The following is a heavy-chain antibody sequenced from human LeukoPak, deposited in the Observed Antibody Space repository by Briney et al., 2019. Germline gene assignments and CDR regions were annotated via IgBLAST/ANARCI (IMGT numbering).Heavy chain of an antibody. CDR3: ARSLPYDNRNPHIDH. CDR1: GYTFNDFY. D-gene: IGHD3-22*01. V-gene: IGHV1-2*02. Sequence: ASVKVSFKTSGYTFNDFYVHWVRQAPGQGPEWMGWINPKIADTIYASSVRGRVTMTRDTSITTAYLELSSLRSDDSAVYYGARSLPYDNRNPHIDHWGQGTLITVSS. J-gene: IGHJ4*02. CDR2: INPKIADT.